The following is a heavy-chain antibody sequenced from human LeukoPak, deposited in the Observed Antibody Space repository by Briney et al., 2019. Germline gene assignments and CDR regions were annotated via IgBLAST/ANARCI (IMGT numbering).Heavy chain of an antibody. D-gene: IGHD2-15*01. CDR3: ARHYSRDDAFDI. Sequence: SETLSLTCAVYGGSFSGYYWSWIRQPPGKGLEWIGEINHSGSTNYNPSLKSRVTISVDTSKNQFSLKLSSVTAADTAVYYCARHYSRDDAFDIWGQGTMVTVSS. J-gene: IGHJ3*02. V-gene: IGHV4-34*01. CDR1: GGSFSGYY. CDR2: INHSGST.